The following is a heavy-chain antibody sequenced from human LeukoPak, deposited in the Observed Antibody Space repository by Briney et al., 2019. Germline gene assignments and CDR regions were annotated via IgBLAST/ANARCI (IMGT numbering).Heavy chain of an antibody. CDR3: AKHRSGIAASGSNY. Sequence: GGSLRLSCAASGFTFSSYAMSWVRQAPGKGLEWVSVSVISGSGGGSGGSTYYADSVKGRFTISRDDSKNTLYLQMNNLRVEDTAVYYCAKHRSGIAASGSNYWGQGALVSVSS. CDR2: ISGSGGGSGGST. V-gene: IGHV3-23*01. CDR1: GFTFSSYA. J-gene: IGHJ4*02. D-gene: IGHD6-13*01.